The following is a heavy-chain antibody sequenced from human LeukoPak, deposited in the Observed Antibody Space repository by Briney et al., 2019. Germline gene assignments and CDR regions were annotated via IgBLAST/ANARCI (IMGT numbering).Heavy chain of an antibody. D-gene: IGHD2-2*01. Sequence: SSETLSLTCTVSGGSMSSYYWSWIRQPPGKGLEWIGSIYSSGSTNYHPSLKSRVTISVDTSKNQFSLNLNSVTAADTAVYYCARARRSGTSFSFDSWGQGTLVTVSS. CDR3: ARARRSGTSFSFDS. V-gene: IGHV4-59*01. CDR1: GGSMSSYY. CDR2: IYSSGST. J-gene: IGHJ4*02.